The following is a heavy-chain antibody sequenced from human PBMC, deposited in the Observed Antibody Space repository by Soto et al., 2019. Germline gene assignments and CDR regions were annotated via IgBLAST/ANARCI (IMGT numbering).Heavy chain of an antibody. J-gene: IGHJ4*02. CDR1: GFTFSSYG. CDR2: ISYDGSNK. D-gene: IGHD6-6*01. V-gene: IGHV3-30*18. Sequence: QVQLVESGGGVVQPGRSLRLSCAASGFTFSSYGMHWVRQAPGKGLEWVAVISYDGSNKYYADSVKGRFTISRDNSKNTLYLQMNSLRAEDTAVYYCAKQSGDSSRWGYWGQGTLVTVSS. CDR3: AKQSGDSSRWGY.